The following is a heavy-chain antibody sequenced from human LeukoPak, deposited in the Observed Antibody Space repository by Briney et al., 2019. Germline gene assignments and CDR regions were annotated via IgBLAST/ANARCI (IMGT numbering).Heavy chain of an antibody. CDR3: ASDGPYYFDY. Sequence: SVKVSCKASGGTFSSYAISWVRQAPGQGLESMGRIIPIFGTANYAQKFQGRVTITTDESTSTAYMELSSLRSEDTAVYYCASDGPYYFDYWGQGTLVTVSS. CDR2: IIPIFGTA. V-gene: IGHV1-69*05. J-gene: IGHJ4*02. CDR1: GGTFSSYA.